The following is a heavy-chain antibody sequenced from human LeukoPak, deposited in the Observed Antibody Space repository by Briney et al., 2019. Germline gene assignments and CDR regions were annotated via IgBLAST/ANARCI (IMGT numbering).Heavy chain of an antibody. J-gene: IGHJ4*02. D-gene: IGHD5-18*01. CDR2: IIPIFGTA. Sequence: GASVKVSCKASGGTFSSYAISWVRQAPGQGLEWMGGIIPIFGTANYAQKFQGRVTITADESTSTAYMELSSLRSEDTAVYYCARDIRGYSYGPHYFDYWGQGTLVTVSS. CDR3: ARDIRGYSYGPHYFDY. CDR1: GGTFSSYA. V-gene: IGHV1-69*13.